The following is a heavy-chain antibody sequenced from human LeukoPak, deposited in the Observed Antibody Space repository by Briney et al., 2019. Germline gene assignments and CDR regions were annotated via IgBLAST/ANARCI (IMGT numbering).Heavy chain of an antibody. Sequence: GASVKVSCEASGYTFTGHYMHWVRQAPGHGLESMGWINPTSGGATYAQNFQDRVTMTRDTSINTVYMELRSQRSDDTAVYFCARDQYGDLRGGHAEQDFWGQGTLVTVSS. V-gene: IGHV1-2*02. CDR1: GYTFTGHY. J-gene: IGHJ4*02. D-gene: IGHD2-21*01. CDR2: INPTSGGA. CDR3: ARDQYGDLRGGHAEQDF.